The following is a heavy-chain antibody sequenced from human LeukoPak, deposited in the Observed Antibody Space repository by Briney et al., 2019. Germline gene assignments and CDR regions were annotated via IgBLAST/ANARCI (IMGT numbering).Heavy chain of an antibody. CDR1: GYTFTSHD. Sequence: GASVKVSCKASGYTFTSHDINWVRQATGQGLEWMGWMNPNSGNTGYAQKFQGRVTMTRNTSISTAYMELSSLRSEDTAVYYCARSSSSWYSREGYWGQGTLVTVSS. D-gene: IGHD6-13*01. CDR3: ARSSSSWYSREGY. J-gene: IGHJ4*02. CDR2: MNPNSGNT. V-gene: IGHV1-8*01.